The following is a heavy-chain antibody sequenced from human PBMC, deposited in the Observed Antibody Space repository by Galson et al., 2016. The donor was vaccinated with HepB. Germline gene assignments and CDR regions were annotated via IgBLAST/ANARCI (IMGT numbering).Heavy chain of an antibody. Sequence: SVKVSCKASRYTFTDYSMQWVRQAPGQRLEWMGWINADNGNTKYSEKFQGRVTMTRDTSASTAYMELSSLGSEDTAVYYCARDKQQLVYYHDMDVWGKGTTVTVSS. J-gene: IGHJ6*03. CDR3: ARDKQQLVYYHDMDV. V-gene: IGHV1-3*01. D-gene: IGHD6-13*01. CDR2: INADNGNT. CDR1: RYTFTDYS.